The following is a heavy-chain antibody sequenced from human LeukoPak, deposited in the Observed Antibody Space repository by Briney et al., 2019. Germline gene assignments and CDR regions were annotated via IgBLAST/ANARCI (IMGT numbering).Heavy chain of an antibody. V-gene: IGHV3-23*01. Sequence: GGSLRVSCAASGFTFSGYAMSWVRQAPGKGLEWVSAISASGGGTYYAHSVKGRVTISRDNSKNTLYLQMNSLRAEDTAVYYCAKDWPDYYDSSGYFSSYWYSDLWGRGTLVTVSS. CDR2: ISASGGGT. D-gene: IGHD3-22*01. CDR1: GFTFSGYA. CDR3: AKDWPDYYDSSGYFSSYWYSDL. J-gene: IGHJ2*01.